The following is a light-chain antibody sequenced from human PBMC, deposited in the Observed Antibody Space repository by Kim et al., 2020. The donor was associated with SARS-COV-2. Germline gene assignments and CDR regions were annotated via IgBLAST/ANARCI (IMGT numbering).Light chain of an antibody. CDR2: GAS. V-gene: IGKV3-20*01. Sequence: PGERATPSCRASQSVNSDYLAWYQQIPGQPPRLLIFGASSGATGIPDRFSGSGSGTDFTLAISRLEPEDFAVYYCQLYGSSPLMYTFGQGTKLEIK. CDR1: QSVNSDY. CDR3: QLYGSSPLMYT. J-gene: IGKJ2*01.